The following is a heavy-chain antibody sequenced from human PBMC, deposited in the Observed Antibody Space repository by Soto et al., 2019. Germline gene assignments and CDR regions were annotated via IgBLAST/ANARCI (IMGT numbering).Heavy chain of an antibody. J-gene: IGHJ6*02. Sequence: EVQLVETGGGLIQPGGSLRLSCAASGFTVSSNYMSWVRQAPGKGLEWVSVIYSGGSTYYADSVKGRFTISRDNSKNTLYLQMNSLRAEDTAVYYCARDRGVSPPNYYYYGMDVWGQGTTGTLSS. CDR3: ARDRGVSPPNYYYYGMDV. D-gene: IGHD3-10*01. CDR2: IYSGGST. CDR1: GFTVSSNY. V-gene: IGHV3-53*02.